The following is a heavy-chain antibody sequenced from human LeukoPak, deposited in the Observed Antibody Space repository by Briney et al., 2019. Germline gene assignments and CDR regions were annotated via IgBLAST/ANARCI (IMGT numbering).Heavy chain of an antibody. V-gene: IGHV3-7*03. CDR1: GFTFSNYW. Sequence: GGSLRLSCAASGFTFSNYWMSWVRQAPGKGLEWVANIKQDGSEKYYMDSVKGRFTISRDNAKNSLYLQMSSLRAEDTAVYYCARDRAVAGLFDPWGQGTLVTVSS. D-gene: IGHD6-19*01. J-gene: IGHJ5*02. CDR2: IKQDGSEK. CDR3: ARDRAVAGLFDP.